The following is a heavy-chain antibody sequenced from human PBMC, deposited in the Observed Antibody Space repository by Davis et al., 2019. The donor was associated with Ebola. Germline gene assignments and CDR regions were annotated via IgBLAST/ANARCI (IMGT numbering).Heavy chain of an antibody. CDR2: INHSGST. D-gene: IGHD6-13*01. V-gene: IGHV4-34*01. J-gene: IGHJ5*02. CDR3: ARHGRAAGMGWFDP. Sequence: SETLSLTCAAYGGSFSGYYWSWIRQPPGKGLEWIGEINHSGSTNYNPSFKSRVTISVDTSKNQFSLKLSAVTAADTAVYYCARHGRAAGMGWFDPWGQGALVTVSS. CDR1: GGSFSGYY.